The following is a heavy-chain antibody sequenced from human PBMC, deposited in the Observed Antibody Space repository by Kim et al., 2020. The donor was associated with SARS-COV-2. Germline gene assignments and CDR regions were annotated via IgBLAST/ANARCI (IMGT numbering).Heavy chain of an antibody. Sequence: GGSLRLSCAASGVTFSNYAMSWVRQPPGKGLEWVSVITAGAGTTYYADSVRDRFTISRDNSKNTLYLQMNSLRAEDTAVYYCATRPPTSPSWHYFDYWGPGTLVTVSS. CDR3: ATRPPTSPSWHYFDY. J-gene: IGHJ4*02. CDR2: ITAGAGTT. D-gene: IGHD1-26*01. CDR1: GVTFSNYA. V-gene: IGHV3-23*01.